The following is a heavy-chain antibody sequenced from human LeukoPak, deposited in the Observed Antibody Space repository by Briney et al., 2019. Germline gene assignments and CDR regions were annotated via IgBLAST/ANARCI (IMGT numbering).Heavy chain of an antibody. CDR3: AKFDAEYTGSYSYYYYMDV. Sequence: GGSLRLSCEVSGFTFSTYGMSWVRQAPGKGLEWVSYISSSSSTTYYTDSVKGRFTISRDNSKNTLYLQMNSLRAEDTAVYYCAKFDAEYTGSYSYYYYMDVWGKGTTVTVSS. CDR1: GFTFSTYG. V-gene: IGHV3-23*01. D-gene: IGHD1-26*01. CDR2: ISSSSSTT. J-gene: IGHJ6*03.